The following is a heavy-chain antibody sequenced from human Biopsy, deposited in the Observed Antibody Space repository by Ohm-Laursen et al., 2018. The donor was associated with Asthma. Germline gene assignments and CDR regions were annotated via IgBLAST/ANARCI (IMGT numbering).Heavy chain of an antibody. CDR2: ISYSGTT. CDR1: GDSTGSISSPAYY. CDR3: ARVRGDSAGTSIDSYFGMDV. J-gene: IGHJ6*02. D-gene: IGHD1-26*01. Sequence: TLSLTCTVSGDSTGSISSPAYYWSRVRQLPGKGLGWIGYISYSGTTFYHPSLKSRLIISLDTSKNKFSLKLSSVTAAVTAIYYCARVRGDSAGTSIDSYFGMDVWGQGTTVTVSS. V-gene: IGHV4-31*03.